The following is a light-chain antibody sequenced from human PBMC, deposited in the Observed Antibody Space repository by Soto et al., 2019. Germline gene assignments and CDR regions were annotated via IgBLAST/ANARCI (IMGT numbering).Light chain of an antibody. CDR3: MQALQPPLT. V-gene: IGKV2-28*01. J-gene: IGKJ3*01. Sequence: DIVMPQSPLSLPVTPGEPASISCRSSQSLLHSNGYNYLDWYLQKSGQSPQLLIYLGSSRASGVPDRVSGSGSGTDFTLKISTVEADDVGVYYCMQALQPPLTFGPGTNVHIK. CDR2: LGS. CDR1: QSLLHSNGYNY.